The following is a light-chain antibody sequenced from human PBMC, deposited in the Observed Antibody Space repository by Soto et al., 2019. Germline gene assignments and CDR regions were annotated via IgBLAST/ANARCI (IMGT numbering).Light chain of an antibody. V-gene: IGKV3-15*01. Sequence: EIVMTQSPATLSVSPGERATLSCRASQSVSSNLAWYQQKPGQAPRLLIYGASTRATGTPARFSGSGSGTEFTLTISSLQSEDFAVYYCQQYNNGPGTFGQGTKVEIK. CDR3: QQYNNGPGT. CDR1: QSVSSN. J-gene: IGKJ1*01. CDR2: GAS.